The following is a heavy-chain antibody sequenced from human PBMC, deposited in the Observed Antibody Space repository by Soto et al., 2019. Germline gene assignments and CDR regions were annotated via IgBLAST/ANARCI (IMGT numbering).Heavy chain of an antibody. J-gene: IGHJ6*02. V-gene: IGHV3-53*01. CDR2: IYSGGST. CDR3: ASLAPFYYYYGMDV. CDR1: GFTVSSNY. D-gene: IGHD3-3*02. Sequence: VGSLSLSCAASGFTVSSNYMSWVRQAPGKGLEWVSVIYSGGSTYYADSVKGRFTISRDNSKNTLYLQMNSLRAEDTAVYYCASLAPFYYYYGMDVWGQGTTVTVSS.